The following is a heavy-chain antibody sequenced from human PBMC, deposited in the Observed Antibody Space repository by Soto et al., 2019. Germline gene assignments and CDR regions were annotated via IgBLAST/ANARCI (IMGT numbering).Heavy chain of an antibody. CDR2: IWYDGSNK. Sequence: GGSLRLSCAASGFTFSSYGMHWVRQAPGKGLEWVAVIWYDGSNKYYADSVKGRFTISRDNSKNTLYLQMNSLRAEDTAVYYCARDGMGELLFYWGQGTLVTVSS. V-gene: IGHV3-33*01. CDR1: GFTFSSYG. CDR3: ARDGMGELLFY. D-gene: IGHD1-26*01. J-gene: IGHJ4*02.